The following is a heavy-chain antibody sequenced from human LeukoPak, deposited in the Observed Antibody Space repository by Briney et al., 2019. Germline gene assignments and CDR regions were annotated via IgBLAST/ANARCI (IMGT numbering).Heavy chain of an antibody. CDR2: IKSKTNGGTP. D-gene: IGHD5-24*01. Sequence: SGGSLRLSCAASGFTFSSYSMNWVRQAPGKGLEWVGRIKSKTNGGTPDYAAHVKGRFTISRDDSKNTLYLQMNSLKTEDTAVYYCTPEYSDGYKWFGYWGQGTLVTVSS. J-gene: IGHJ4*02. CDR1: GFTFSSYS. CDR3: TPEYSDGYKWFGY. V-gene: IGHV3-15*01.